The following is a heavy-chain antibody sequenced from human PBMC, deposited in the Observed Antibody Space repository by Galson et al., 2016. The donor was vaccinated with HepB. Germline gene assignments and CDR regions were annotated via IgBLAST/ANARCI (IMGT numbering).Heavy chain of an antibody. CDR1: GFRFDDYT. CDR2: VTWDGDYT. V-gene: IGHV3-43*01. CDR3: ATNGEPQGESVGYDY. D-gene: IGHD4-17*01. J-gene: IGHJ4*02. Sequence: SLRLSCAASGFRFDDYTMQWVRQVPGKGLECVALVTWDGDYTFYVDSVKGRFTISRDNTRNSLYLEMNSLRKEDTAVYYCATNGEPQGESVGYDYWGQGALVAVSS.